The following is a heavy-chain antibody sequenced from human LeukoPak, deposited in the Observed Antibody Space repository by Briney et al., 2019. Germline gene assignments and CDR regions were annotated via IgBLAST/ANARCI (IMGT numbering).Heavy chain of an antibody. Sequence: PGGSLRLSCAASGFTFDDHGMSWVRQVPGKGLEWVSGIKWDAGSTGYADSVKGRFTISRDNSKNSLYLQMNSLRTEDTALYYCAKGSHRTHDSSGYYRLIFDYWGQGTLVTVSS. CDR2: IKWDAGST. D-gene: IGHD3-22*01. CDR3: AKGSHRTHDSSGYYRLIFDY. CDR1: GFTFDDHG. V-gene: IGHV3-20*04. J-gene: IGHJ4*02.